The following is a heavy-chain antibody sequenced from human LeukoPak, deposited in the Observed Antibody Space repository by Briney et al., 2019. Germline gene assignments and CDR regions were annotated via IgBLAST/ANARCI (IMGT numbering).Heavy chain of an antibody. J-gene: IGHJ5*02. CDR3: ARGVAYYDYVWGSYRYTNWFDP. CDR1: GGSISSGSYY. V-gene: IGHV4-61*02. Sequence: SGTLSLTCTVSGGSISSGSYYWSWIRQPAGKGLEWIGRIYTSGSTNYNPSLKSRVTISVDTSKNQFSLKLSSVTAADTAVYYCARGVAYYDYVWGSYRYTNWFDPWGQGTLVTVSS. CDR2: IYTSGST. D-gene: IGHD3-16*02.